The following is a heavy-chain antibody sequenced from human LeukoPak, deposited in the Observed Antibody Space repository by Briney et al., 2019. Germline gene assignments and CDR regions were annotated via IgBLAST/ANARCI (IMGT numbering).Heavy chain of an antibody. V-gene: IGHV4-31*03. CDR1: GGSISSGGYY. J-gene: IGHJ4*02. CDR2: IYYSGST. CDR3: ARAMVRGVIAYDY. Sequence: SETLSLTCTVSGGSISSGGYYWSWIRQHPGKGLEWIGYIYYSGSTYYNPSLKSRVTISVDTSKNQFSLKLSSVTAADTAVYYCARAMVRGVIAYDYWGQGTLVTVSS. D-gene: IGHD3-10*01.